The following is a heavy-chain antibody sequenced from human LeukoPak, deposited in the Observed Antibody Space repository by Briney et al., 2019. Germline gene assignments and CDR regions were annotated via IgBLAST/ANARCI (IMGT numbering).Heavy chain of an antibody. J-gene: IGHJ1*01. CDR3: ARGTAPLTGAYYYDRGYFQH. Sequence: SETLSLTCAVDGGSFSGYYWSWIRQPPGKGLEWSGEINHSGSTNYNPSLKSRVTISVDTSKNQFSLKLSSVTAADTAVYYCARGTAPLTGAYYYDRGYFQHWGQGTLVTVSS. CDR1: GGSFSGYY. V-gene: IGHV4-34*01. CDR2: INHSGST. D-gene: IGHD3-22*01.